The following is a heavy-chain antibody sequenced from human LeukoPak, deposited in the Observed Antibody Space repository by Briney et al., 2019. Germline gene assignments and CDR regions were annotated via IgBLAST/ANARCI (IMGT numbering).Heavy chain of an antibody. V-gene: IGHV3-48*01. CDR1: GFTFSSYS. D-gene: IGHD2-8*01. J-gene: IGHJ4*02. CDR3: AKDGPARWSYFDY. CDR2: ISSSSSTI. Sequence: GGSLRLSCAASGFTFSSYSMNWVRQAPGKGLEWVSYISSSSSTIYYADSVKGRFTISRDNSKNTLYLQMNSLRAEDTAVYYCAKDGPARWSYFDYWGQGTLVTVSS.